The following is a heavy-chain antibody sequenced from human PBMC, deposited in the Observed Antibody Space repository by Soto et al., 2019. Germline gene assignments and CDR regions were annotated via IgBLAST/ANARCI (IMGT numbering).Heavy chain of an antibody. CDR1: GGTFSSYA. CDR2: IIPIFGTA. Sequence: GASVKVSCKASGGTFSSYAISWVRQAPGQGLEWMGGIIPIFGTANYAQKFQGRVTITADKSTSTAYMELSSLRSEDTAVYYCARCAHRDYYYYYGMDVWGQGTTVTVSS. J-gene: IGHJ6*02. V-gene: IGHV1-69*06. CDR3: ARCAHRDYYYYYGMDV.